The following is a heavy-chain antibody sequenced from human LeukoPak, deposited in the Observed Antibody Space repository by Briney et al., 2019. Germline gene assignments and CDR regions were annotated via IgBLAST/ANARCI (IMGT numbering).Heavy chain of an antibody. CDR1: GYTFTDSY. CDR3: AKDHSGSYEY. D-gene: IGHD1-26*01. V-gene: IGHV1-2*06. CDR2: LHPSTGDT. Sequence: ASVKVSCKASGYTFTDSYIHWVRQAPGQGLEWMGLLHPSTGDTFYAQKFRGRVTMTRDTSISTAYMELNRLTSDDTAVYYCAKDHSGSYEYWAQGTLVTISS. J-gene: IGHJ4*02.